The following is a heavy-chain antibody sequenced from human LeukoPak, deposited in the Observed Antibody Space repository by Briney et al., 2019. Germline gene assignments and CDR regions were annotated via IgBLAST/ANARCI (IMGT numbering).Heavy chain of an antibody. CDR1: GFIVSNFG. V-gene: IGHV3-33*01. D-gene: IGHD3-10*01. Sequence: PGGSLRLSWAAAGFIVSNFGVHSVRHTPGEGLEWVSVIYNDGNKKYYVHSLKDRFTLSRDNSKNTVYLQMSSPRVEDTAVYFCARDIGSGSSFFFDFWGRGTLVTVSS. CDR2: IYNDGNKK. J-gene: IGHJ4*02. CDR3: ARDIGSGSSFFFDF.